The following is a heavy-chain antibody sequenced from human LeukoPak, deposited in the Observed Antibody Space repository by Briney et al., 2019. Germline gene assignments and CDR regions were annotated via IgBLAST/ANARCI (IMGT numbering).Heavy chain of an antibody. V-gene: IGHV3-23*01. CDR2: ISGSGGRR. CDR3: AKGGIAAAGKGSSGMDV. Sequence: GGSLRLSCAASGFTFSSYAMSWVRQAPGKGLEWVSAISGSGGRRYYADSVKGRFTISRDNSKNTLYLQMNSLRAEDTAVYYCAKGGIAAAGKGSSGMDVWDQGTTVTVSS. D-gene: IGHD6-13*01. CDR1: GFTFSSYA. J-gene: IGHJ6*02.